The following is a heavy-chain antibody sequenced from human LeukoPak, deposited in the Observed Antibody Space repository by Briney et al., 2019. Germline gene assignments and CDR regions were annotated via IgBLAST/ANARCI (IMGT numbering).Heavy chain of an antibody. CDR2: ISAYNGNT. CDR3: AKYYYDSSGYYREGYFDY. Sequence: ASVKVSCKASGYTFTSYGISWVRQAPGQGLEWMGWISAYNGNTNYAQKFQGRVTITADKSTSTAYMELSSLRSEDTAVYYCAKYYYDSSGYYREGYFDYWGQGTLVTVSS. J-gene: IGHJ4*02. CDR1: GYTFTSYG. D-gene: IGHD3-22*01. V-gene: IGHV1-18*01.